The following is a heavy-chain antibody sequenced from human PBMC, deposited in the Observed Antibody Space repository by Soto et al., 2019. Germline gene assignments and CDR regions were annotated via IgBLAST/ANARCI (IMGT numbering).Heavy chain of an antibody. CDR1: GGSISSGGYY. Sequence: SETLSLTCTVSGGSISSGGYYWSWIRQHPGKGLEWIGYIYYSGSTYYDPSLKSRVTISVDTSKNQFSLKLSSVTAADTAVYYCARVRRLGELSPNWFDPWGQGTLVTVSS. V-gene: IGHV4-31*03. J-gene: IGHJ5*02. CDR2: IYYSGST. D-gene: IGHD3-16*02. CDR3: ARVRRLGELSPNWFDP.